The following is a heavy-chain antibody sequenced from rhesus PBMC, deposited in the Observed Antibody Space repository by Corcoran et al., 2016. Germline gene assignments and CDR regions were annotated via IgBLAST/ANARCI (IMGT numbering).Heavy chain of an antibody. D-gene: IGHD3-40*01. J-gene: IGHJ6*01. Sequence: QVTLKESGPALVKPTQTLTLTCTVSGFSLTTNGMGVGWLRQPPGKALEWLACSYWDDEKRYSTSLQSRLTLSKDTSNNQVVLTMTNLDPVDTATYYCARGRWDYDISTRYSYYYGLDSWGQGVVVTVSS. CDR1: GFSLTTNGMG. CDR2: SYWDDEK. V-gene: IGHV2-174*01. CDR3: ARGRWDYDISTRYSYYYGLDS.